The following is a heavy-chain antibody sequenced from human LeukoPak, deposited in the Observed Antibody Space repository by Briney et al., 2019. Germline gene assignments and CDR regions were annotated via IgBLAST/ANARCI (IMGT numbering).Heavy chain of an antibody. D-gene: IGHD3-3*01. CDR1: GGSFSSYY. V-gene: IGHV4-34*01. CDR3: ARAISSVWSGYHFDY. Sequence: SETLSLTCAVYGGSFSSYYWSWIRQPPGKGLEWIGYIYHSGSTYYNPSLKSRVTISVDRSKNQFSLKLSSVTAADTAVYYCARAISSVWSGYHFDYWGQGTLVTVSS. CDR2: IYHSGST. J-gene: IGHJ4*02.